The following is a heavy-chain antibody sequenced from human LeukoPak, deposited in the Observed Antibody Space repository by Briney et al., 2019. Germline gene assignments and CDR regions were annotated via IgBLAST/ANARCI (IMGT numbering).Heavy chain of an antibody. CDR1: GFTFSDYY. CDR3: ARGGHSSSWYKNWFDP. CDR2: ISSSGSTI. D-gene: IGHD6-13*01. V-gene: IGHV3-11*01. J-gene: IGHJ5*02. Sequence: GGSLRLSCAASGFTFSDYYMSWIRQAPGKGLEWVSYISSSGSTIYYADSVKGRFTISRDNAKNSLYLQMNSLRAEDTAVYYCARGGHSSSWYKNWFDPWGQGTLVTVSS.